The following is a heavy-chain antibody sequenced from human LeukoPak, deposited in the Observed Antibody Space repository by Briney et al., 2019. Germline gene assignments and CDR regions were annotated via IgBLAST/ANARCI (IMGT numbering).Heavy chain of an antibody. CDR1: GGSFSGYY. CDR3: ARVNPYYYYMDV. CDR2: INHSGST. D-gene: IGHD1-14*01. J-gene: IGHJ6*03. Sequence: SETLSLTCAVYGGSFSGYYWSWIRQPPGKGLEWIGEINHSGSTNYNPSLKSRVTISVDTSKNQFSLKLSSVTAADTAVYYCARVNPYYYYMDVWGKGTTVTISS. V-gene: IGHV4-34*01.